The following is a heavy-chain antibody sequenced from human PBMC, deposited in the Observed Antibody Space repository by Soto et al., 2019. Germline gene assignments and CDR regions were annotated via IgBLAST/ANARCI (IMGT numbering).Heavy chain of an antibody. CDR2: INTDGSST. V-gene: IGHV3-74*01. Sequence: HPGGSLRLSCAASGFTFSSYWMHWVRQAPGKGLVWVSRINTDGSSTAYAASVKGRFTISRDNAKNTLFLQMNSLRAEDTAVYYCARDLQGLLYYYYGMDVWGQGTTVTVSS. J-gene: IGHJ6*02. CDR3: ARDLQGLLYYYYGMDV. D-gene: IGHD4-17*01. CDR1: GFTFSSYW.